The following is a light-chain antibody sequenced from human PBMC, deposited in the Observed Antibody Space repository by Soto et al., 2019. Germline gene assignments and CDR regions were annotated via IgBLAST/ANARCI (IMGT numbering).Light chain of an antibody. V-gene: IGKV3-20*01. Sequence: EIVLTQSPGTLSLSPGERATLSCRASQSVSSSYLAWYQQKPGQAPRLLIYGASSRATGIPDRFSGSGSETDFTLTISRLEPEEFAVYYCQQYGSSSWTFGQGTKVEI. CDR1: QSVSSSY. CDR3: QQYGSSSWT. J-gene: IGKJ1*01. CDR2: GAS.